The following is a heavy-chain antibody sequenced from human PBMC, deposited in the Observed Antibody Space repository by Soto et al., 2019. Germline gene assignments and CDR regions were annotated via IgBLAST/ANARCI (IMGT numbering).Heavy chain of an antibody. CDR3: ARELELRGPEFDY. J-gene: IGHJ4*02. CDR1: GGSFSGYY. CDR2: INHSGST. Sequence: PSETLSLTCAVYGGSFSGYYWSWIRQPPGKGLEWIGGINHSGSTNYNPSLKSRVTISVDRSKNQFSLKLSSVTAADTAVYYCARELELRGPEFDYWGQGTLVTVSS. D-gene: IGHD1-7*01. V-gene: IGHV4-34*01.